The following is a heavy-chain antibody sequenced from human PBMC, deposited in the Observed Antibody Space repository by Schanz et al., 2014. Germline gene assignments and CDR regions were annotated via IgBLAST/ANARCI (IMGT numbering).Heavy chain of an antibody. J-gene: IGHJ4*02. CDR3: ATWRGDDSGGHGQFDY. Sequence: QVQLQESGPGLVKPSETLSLTCTVSGGSFSSFYWSWIRQPAGKGLEWIGRISTSGSTNYNPSLRSRGSMSRGTSKTHVSRRLGSLTAADTAVYYCATWRGDDSGGHGQFDYWGQGALVTVSS. V-gene: IGHV4-4*07. CDR2: ISTSGST. D-gene: IGHD3-22*01. CDR1: GGSFSSFY.